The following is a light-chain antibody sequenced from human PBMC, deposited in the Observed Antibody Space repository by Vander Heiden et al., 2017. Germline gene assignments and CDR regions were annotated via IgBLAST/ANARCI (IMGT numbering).Light chain of an antibody. CDR2: GAA. CDR3: QQYGSSPIT. J-gene: IGKJ5*01. Sequence: EIVLTQSPGTLSLSPGERATSSCRASQRVSSSYLAWDEQKPGQAPRLLINGAASRATGIPDRFSGSGSGTDFTLTSSRLEPEDFAVYYCQQYGSSPITFGQGTRLEIK. CDR1: QRVSSSY. V-gene: IGKV3-20*01.